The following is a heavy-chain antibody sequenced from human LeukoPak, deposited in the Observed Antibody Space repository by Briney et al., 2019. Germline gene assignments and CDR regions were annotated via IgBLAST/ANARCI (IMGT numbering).Heavy chain of an antibody. J-gene: IGHJ4*02. CDR1: GYTFTSYG. CDR3: ARHTYYYDSSGYYPIFDY. D-gene: IGHD3-22*01. Sequence: ASVKVSCKASGYTFTSYGISWVQQAPGQGLEWMGWISAYNGNTNYAQKLQGRVTMTTDTSTSTAYMELRSLRSDDTAVYYCARHTYYYDSSGYYPIFDYWGQGTLVTVSS. V-gene: IGHV1-18*01. CDR2: ISAYNGNT.